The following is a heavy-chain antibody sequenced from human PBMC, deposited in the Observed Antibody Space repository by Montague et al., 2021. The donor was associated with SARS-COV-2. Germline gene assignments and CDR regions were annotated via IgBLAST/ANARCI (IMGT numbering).Heavy chain of an antibody. J-gene: IGHJ5*02. CDR2: ISQDGSEK. CDR3: ARVPRFLWFGELLVDWFDP. CDR1: RFTFSRYW. V-gene: IGHV3-7*03. D-gene: IGHD3-10*01. Sequence: SLRLSCAASRFTFSRYWMSWVRQAPGKGLEWVANISQDGSEKYYVDSVKGRFTISRDNAKNSLYLQINSLRAEDTAVYYCARVPRFLWFGELLVDWFDPWGQGTLVTVSS.